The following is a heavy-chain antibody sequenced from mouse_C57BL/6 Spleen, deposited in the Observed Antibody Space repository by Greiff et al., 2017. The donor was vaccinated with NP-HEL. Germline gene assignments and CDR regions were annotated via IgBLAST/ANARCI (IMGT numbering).Heavy chain of an antibody. D-gene: IGHD2-12*01. V-gene: IGHV1-69*01. CDR3: AREGRRRSAMDY. CDR2: IDPSDSYT. CDR1: GYTFTSYW. J-gene: IGHJ4*01. Sequence: QVQLQQPGAELVMPGASVKLSCKASGYTFTSYWMHWVKQRPGQGLEWIGEIDPSDSYTNYNQKFKGKSTLTVDKSSSTAYMQLSSLTSEDSAVYYCAREGRRRSAMDYWGQGTSVTVSS.